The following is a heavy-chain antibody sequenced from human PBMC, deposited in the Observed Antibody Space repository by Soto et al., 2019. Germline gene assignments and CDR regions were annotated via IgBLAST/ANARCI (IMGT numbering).Heavy chain of an antibody. CDR2: INPNNGRT. Sequence: GASVKVSCKASGYTFTDSFIHWVRQAPGQGLEWMGWINPNNGRTTLAPKFQGRVTLIRDTSINTAYMDMSRLRSDDTAVYYCAREDEDRGYFDFWGQGTLVTVSS. J-gene: IGHJ4*02. CDR1: GYTFTDSF. V-gene: IGHV1-2*02. CDR3: AREDEDRGYFDF.